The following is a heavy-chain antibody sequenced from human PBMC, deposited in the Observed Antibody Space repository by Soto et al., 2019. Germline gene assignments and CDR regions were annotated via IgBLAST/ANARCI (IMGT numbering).Heavy chain of an antibody. Sequence: PGKGLEWVAVVWYDGTTKFYPDSVKGRFTISRDNSKNTLYLQMNSLRAEDTVVYYCARDGLLGYFDYWGQ. CDR3: ARDGLLGYFDY. J-gene: IGHJ4*02. D-gene: IGHD3-16*01. V-gene: IGHV3-33*01. CDR2: VWYDGTTK.